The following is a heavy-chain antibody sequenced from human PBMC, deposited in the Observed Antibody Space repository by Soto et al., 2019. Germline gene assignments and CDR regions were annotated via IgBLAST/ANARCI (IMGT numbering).Heavy chain of an antibody. CDR3: ARANYDFWSGYSPDYYYYGMDV. Sequence: GGSLRLSCAASGFTFGSYAMHWVRQAPGKGLEWVAVISYDGSNKYYADSVKGRFTISRDNSKNTLYLQMNSLRAEDTAVYYCARANYDFWSGYSPDYYYYGMDVWGQGTTVTVSS. J-gene: IGHJ6*02. D-gene: IGHD3-3*01. CDR1: GFTFGSYA. CDR2: ISYDGSNK. V-gene: IGHV3-30-3*01.